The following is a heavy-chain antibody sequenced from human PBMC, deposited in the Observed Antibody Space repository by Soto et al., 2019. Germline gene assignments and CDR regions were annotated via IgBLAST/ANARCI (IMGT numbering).Heavy chain of an antibody. CDR1: GFTFSSYV. J-gene: IGHJ6*02. D-gene: IGHD3-16*01. CDR3: EKDRTYFGYYYGMDV. Sequence: PGGSLRLSCAASGFTFSSYVIHWVRQAPGKGLEWVALISYDGSNKYYADSVKGRFTISRDNSKNTLYLQMNSLRAEDTAVYYCEKDRTYFGYYYGMDVWGQGTTVTVSS. CDR2: ISYDGSNK. V-gene: IGHV3-30*18.